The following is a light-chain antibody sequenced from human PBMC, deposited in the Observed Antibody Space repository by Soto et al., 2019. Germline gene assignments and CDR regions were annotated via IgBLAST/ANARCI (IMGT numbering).Light chain of an antibody. CDR3: QERSRWPRGT. CDR1: QSVSVN. J-gene: IGKJ4*01. CDR2: SAS. Sequence: EVVLTQSPATLSLSPGESATLSCRASQSVSVNFAWYQQKPGQAPRPLIYSASDRAPGIPARFSGRGSGTYFTLTISSLEPEDFAVYYCQERSRWPRGTFGGGTKVEIK. V-gene: IGKV3-11*01.